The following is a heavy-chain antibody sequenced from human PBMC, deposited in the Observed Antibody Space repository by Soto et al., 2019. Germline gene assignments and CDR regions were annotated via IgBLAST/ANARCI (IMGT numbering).Heavy chain of an antibody. CDR1: GGSVRAPDW. J-gene: IGHJ5*01. V-gene: IGHV4-4*02. Sequence: QVHLQESGPGLVAPSGTLSLTCTLSGGSVRAPDWWNWVRQSPDKGLEWIAEVHISGHSNYNPSLRSRVSLSIYSSKNQFYLNLNSVTAADTAIYYCARVRQGCSANNCYFDPWGQGTQVTISS. CDR3: ARVRQGCSANNCYFDP. D-gene: IGHD1-1*01. CDR2: VHISGHS.